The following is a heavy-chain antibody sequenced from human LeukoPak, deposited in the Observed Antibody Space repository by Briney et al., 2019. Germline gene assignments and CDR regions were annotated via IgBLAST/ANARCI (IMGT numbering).Heavy chain of an antibody. CDR3: ARDTHGDYFDY. D-gene: IGHD3-10*01. CDR2: IYYSGST. Sequence: SETLSLTCTVSGGSISSYYWSWIRQPPGKGLEWIGYIYYSGSTNYNPSLKSRVTISVDTSKNQFSLKLSSVTAADTAVYYCARDTHGDYFDYWGQGTLVTVSS. V-gene: IGHV4-59*12. CDR1: GGSISSYY. J-gene: IGHJ4*02.